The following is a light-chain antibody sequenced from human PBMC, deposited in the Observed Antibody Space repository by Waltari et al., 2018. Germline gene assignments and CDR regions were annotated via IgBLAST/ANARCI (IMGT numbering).Light chain of an antibody. Sequence: ELVLTQSPAPLSLSPGERATLSCRASQSVSSYLAGYQQKPGQAPRLLIYDASNRATGIPARFSGSGSGTDFTLTISSLEPEDFAVYYCQQRSNWPTTFGQGTKVEIK. V-gene: IGKV3-11*01. CDR3: QQRSNWPTT. CDR1: QSVSSY. J-gene: IGKJ1*01. CDR2: DAS.